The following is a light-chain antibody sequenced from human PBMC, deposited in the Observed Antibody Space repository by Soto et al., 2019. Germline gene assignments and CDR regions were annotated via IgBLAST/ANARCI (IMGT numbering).Light chain of an antibody. CDR1: QSVSSN. Sequence: EIVMTQSPATLSVSPWERATLSCRASQSVSSNLAWYQQKPGQAPRLLIYGASTRSTGIPARFSGSGSGTEFTLTISSLQSEDFAVYYCQHYNNWPVTFGQGTKLEIK. CDR3: QHYNNWPVT. V-gene: IGKV3-15*01. CDR2: GAS. J-gene: IGKJ2*01.